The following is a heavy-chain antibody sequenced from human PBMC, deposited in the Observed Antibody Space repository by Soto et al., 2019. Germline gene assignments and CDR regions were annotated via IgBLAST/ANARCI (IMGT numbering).Heavy chain of an antibody. J-gene: IGHJ5*02. CDR3: ARDFLHARFLETGGGGFDP. V-gene: IGHV3-21*06. Sequence: EVQLVESGGGLVKPGGSLRLSCAASGFTFSSYSMNWVRQAPGKGLEWVSSISSSSSYIYYADSVKGRFTISRDNAKNPRYLQINSLRAGDTALYYCARDFLHARFLETGGGGFDPWGQGTLVTVSS. CDR2: ISSSSSYI. CDR1: GFTFSSYS. D-gene: IGHD3-3*01.